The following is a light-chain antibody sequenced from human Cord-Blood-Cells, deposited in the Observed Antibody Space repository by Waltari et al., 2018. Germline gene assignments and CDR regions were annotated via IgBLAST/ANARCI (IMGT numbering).Light chain of an antibody. CDR2: GAS. Sequence: EIVLTQSPGTLSLSPGERATLSCRASQSVSSSYLAWYQQKPGQAPRLLIYGASIRATGIPDRFSGSGSGTDFALTISRLEPEDFAVYYCQQYGSSPRTCGQGTKVGI. CDR3: QQYGSSPRT. V-gene: IGKV3-20*01. CDR1: QSVSSSY. J-gene: IGKJ1*01.